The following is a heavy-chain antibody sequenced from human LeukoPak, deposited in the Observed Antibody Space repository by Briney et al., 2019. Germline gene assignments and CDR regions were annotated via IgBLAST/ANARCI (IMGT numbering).Heavy chain of an antibody. Sequence: GPSVKVSCKASGHIFSVYYMHWVRHAPGQGLEWMGWIHPNGGGTNSAQKFQGRVTMTRDTSINTVYMELNSLRSDDTAVYYCARDLGDGNGMGNYYFDYWGQGTLVTVSS. D-gene: IGHD2-8*01. CDR1: GHIFSVYY. J-gene: IGHJ4*02. CDR2: IHPNGGGT. CDR3: ARDLGDGNGMGNYYFDY. V-gene: IGHV1-2*02.